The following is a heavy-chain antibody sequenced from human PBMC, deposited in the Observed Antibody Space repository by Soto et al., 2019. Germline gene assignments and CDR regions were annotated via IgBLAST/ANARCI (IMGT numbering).Heavy chain of an antibody. Sequence: ASVKVSCNASGYTFTSYYMHWVRQAPGQGLEWMGIINPSGGSTSYAQKFQGRVTMTRDTSTSTVYMELSSLRSEDTAVYYCARDRENMDFDYWGQGTLVTVSS. D-gene: IGHD3-10*01. CDR2: INPSGGST. J-gene: IGHJ4*02. V-gene: IGHV1-46*03. CDR3: ARDRENMDFDY. CDR1: GYTFTSYY.